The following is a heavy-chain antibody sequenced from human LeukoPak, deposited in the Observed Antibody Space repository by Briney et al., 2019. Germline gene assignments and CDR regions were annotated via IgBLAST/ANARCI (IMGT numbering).Heavy chain of an antibody. D-gene: IGHD3-22*01. CDR1: GFTFSNYW. CDR2: IKEDGSGD. CDR3: ARTLAARDTSAYIDY. V-gene: IGHV3-7*01. Sequence: GGSLRLSCAASGFTFSNYWMTWVRQAPGKGLEWVANIKEDGSGDNYVDSVKGRFTISRDNARNSLYLQMNSLRDEDTAVYFCARTLAARDTSAYIDYWGQGTLVTVSS. J-gene: IGHJ4*02.